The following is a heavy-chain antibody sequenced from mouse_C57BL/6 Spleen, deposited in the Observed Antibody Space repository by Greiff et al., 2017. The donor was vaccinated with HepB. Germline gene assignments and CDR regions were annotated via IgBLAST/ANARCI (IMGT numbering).Heavy chain of an antibody. Sequence: EVKLMESGGGLVQPGGSLKLSCAASGFTFSDYYMYWVRQTPEKRLEWVAYISNGGGSTYYPDTVKGRFTISRDNAKNTLYLQMSRLKSEDTAMYYCARHPNYYGTLYAMDYWGQRTSVTVSS. CDR2: ISNGGGST. CDR3: ARHPNYYGTLYAMDY. V-gene: IGHV5-12*01. D-gene: IGHD1-1*01. J-gene: IGHJ4*01. CDR1: GFTFSDYY.